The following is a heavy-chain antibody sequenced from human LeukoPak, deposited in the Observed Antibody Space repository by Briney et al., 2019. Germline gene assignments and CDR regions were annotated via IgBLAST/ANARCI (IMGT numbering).Heavy chain of an antibody. V-gene: IGHV1-46*01. D-gene: IGHD2-21*02. Sequence: ASVKVSCKASGYKFTTYYIHWVRQAPGPGLEWMEIINPSGDNTRYAQKFQGRVVMTRDTSTSTVYMELSSLRSEDTAVYYCVREAFPLQADATRFLGYCGGGCSPFDYWGQGTLVTVSS. CDR1: GYKFTTYY. J-gene: IGHJ4*02. CDR2: INPSGDNT. CDR3: VREAFPLQADATRFLGYCGGGCSPFDY.